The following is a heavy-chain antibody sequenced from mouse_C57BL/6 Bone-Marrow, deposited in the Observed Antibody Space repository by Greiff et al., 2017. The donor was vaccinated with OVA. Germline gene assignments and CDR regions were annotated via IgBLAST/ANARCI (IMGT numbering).Heavy chain of an antibody. CDR3: AREFRFAY. V-gene: IGHV5-4*01. J-gene: IGHJ3*01. CDR1: GFTFSSYA. Sequence: EVHLVESGGGLVKPGGSLKLSCAASGFTFSSYAMSWVRQTPEKRLEWVATISDGGSYTYYPDNVKGRFTISRDNAKNNLYLQMSHLKSEDTAMYYCAREFRFAYWGQGTLVTVSA. CDR2: ISDGGSYT.